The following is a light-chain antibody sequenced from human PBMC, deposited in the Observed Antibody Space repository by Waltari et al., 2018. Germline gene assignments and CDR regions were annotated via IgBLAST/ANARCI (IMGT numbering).Light chain of an antibody. J-gene: IGKJ4*01. CDR1: ENIKTY. V-gene: IGKV1-6*01. Sequence: AIQMTQSPSSLSASVGNRTTITCQASENIKTYLAWYQQKPGRAPRLLIFDASCLQSGVPSRFSGSGSGTDFTLTVDNLQSDDFATYYCQQHDTYPLTFGGGTRVE. CDR3: QQHDTYPLT. CDR2: DAS.